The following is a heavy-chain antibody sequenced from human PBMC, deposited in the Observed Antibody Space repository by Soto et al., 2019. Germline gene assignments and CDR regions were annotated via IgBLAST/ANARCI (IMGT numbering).Heavy chain of an antibody. Sequence: PGGSLGISCAASGFSFSIYAMNWVRQAPGKGLEWVSGISGGGGSTYHADSVKGRFTISRDNSKNTLYLQMDSLRAEDTAVYYCAKDPTSYDSSAQFDSWGQGTLVTVSS. CDR1: GFSFSIYA. CDR3: AKDPTSYDSSAQFDS. CDR2: ISGGGGST. J-gene: IGHJ4*02. D-gene: IGHD3-22*01. V-gene: IGHV3-23*01.